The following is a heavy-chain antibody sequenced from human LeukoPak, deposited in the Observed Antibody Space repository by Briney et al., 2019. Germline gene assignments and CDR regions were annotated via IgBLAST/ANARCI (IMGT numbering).Heavy chain of an antibody. D-gene: IGHD6-19*01. Sequence: SETLSLTCTVPGGSISSSSYYWGWIRQPPGKGLEWIGRIYTSGSTNYNPSLKSRVTISVDTSKNQFSLKLSSVTAADTAVYYCARHKYSSGWPPEGAFDIWGQGTMVTVSS. J-gene: IGHJ3*02. CDR2: IYTSGST. V-gene: IGHV4-39*01. CDR3: ARHKYSSGWPPEGAFDI. CDR1: GGSISSSSYY.